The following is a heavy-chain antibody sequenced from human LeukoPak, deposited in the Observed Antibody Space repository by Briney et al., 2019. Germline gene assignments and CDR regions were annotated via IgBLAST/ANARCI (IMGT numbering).Heavy chain of an antibody. D-gene: IGHD6-13*01. CDR3: ARSAAAQTRFYYYGMDV. J-gene: IGHJ6*02. CDR1: GFTFSSYA. V-gene: IGHV3-30*04. CDR2: ISYDGSDK. Sequence: GGSLRLSCAASGFTFSSYAMHWGRQAPGKGREWVTVISYDGSDKYYADSVKGRFTISRDNSKNTLYVQMNSLRAEDTAVYYCARSAAAQTRFYYYGMDVWGQGTTVTVSS.